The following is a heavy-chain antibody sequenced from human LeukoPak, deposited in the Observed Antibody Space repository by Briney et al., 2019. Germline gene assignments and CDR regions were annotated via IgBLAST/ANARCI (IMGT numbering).Heavy chain of an antibody. J-gene: IGHJ5*02. CDR3: AKDHFYDSGSYHKQNWFDP. CDR2: ISWNSGSI. D-gene: IGHD3-10*01. Sequence: SGGSVTLFCAASGFTFDDYAMHWLRQAPGKGLEWVSGISWNSGSIGYADSVKGRFTISRDNAKNSLYLQMNSLRAEDTALYYCAKDHFYDSGSYHKQNWFDPWGQGTLVTVSS. V-gene: IGHV3-9*01. CDR1: GFTFDDYA.